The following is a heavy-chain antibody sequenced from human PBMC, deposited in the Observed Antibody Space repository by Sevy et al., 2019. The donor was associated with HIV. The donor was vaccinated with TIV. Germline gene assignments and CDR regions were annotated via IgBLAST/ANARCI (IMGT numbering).Heavy chain of an antibody. Sequence: SETLSLTCAVSGGSISSVNWWHWVRQPPGKGLEWIGEIYHSGSTNYNPSLKSRVTISVDNSKNQFSLKLSSVTGADTAVYYCARGGETPRGFDPWGQGSLVTVSS. CDR2: IYHSGST. D-gene: IGHD3-16*01. V-gene: IGHV4-4*02. CDR3: ARGGETPRGFDP. CDR1: GGSISSVNW. J-gene: IGHJ5*02.